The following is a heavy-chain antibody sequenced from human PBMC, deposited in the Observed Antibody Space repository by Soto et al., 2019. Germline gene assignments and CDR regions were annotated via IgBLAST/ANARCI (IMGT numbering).Heavy chain of an antibody. CDR3: ARDPYHYDSSGDPFDY. CDR2: IWYDGSNN. CDR1: GFTFSSYG. V-gene: IGHV3-33*01. Sequence: QVQLVESGGGVVQPGRSLRLSCAASGFTFSSYGRHGVRQAPGKGLEWVAVIWYDGSNNYYADSVKCRFTLSRDNSKNTLYLQMNSMRAEDTAVYYCARDPYHYDSSGDPFDYGGQGTLVTVS. J-gene: IGHJ4*02. D-gene: IGHD3-22*01.